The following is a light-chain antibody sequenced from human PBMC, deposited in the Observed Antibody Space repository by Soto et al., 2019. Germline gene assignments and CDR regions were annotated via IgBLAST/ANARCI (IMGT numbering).Light chain of an antibody. Sequence: QSALTQPASVSGSPGQSIAISCTGTSSDVGNYNPVSWHQQHPGKVPKLIIYEGSKRPSGVSDRFSGSKSGNTASLTISGLQAEDEADYYCCSYARRSTYVFGTGTKVTVL. CDR2: EGS. CDR3: CSYARRSTYV. J-gene: IGLJ1*01. V-gene: IGLV2-23*01. CDR1: SSDVGNYNP.